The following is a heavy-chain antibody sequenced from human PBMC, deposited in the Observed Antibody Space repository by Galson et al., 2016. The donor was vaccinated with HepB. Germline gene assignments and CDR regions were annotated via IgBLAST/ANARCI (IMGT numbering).Heavy chain of an antibody. CDR1: GFIFSNYG. J-gene: IGHJ4*02. D-gene: IGHD6-13*01. CDR2: ISFDGSNA. CDR3: AKGRSAIAAAGLNY. Sequence: SLRLSCAASGFIFSNYGMHWVRQAPGKGLEWVAVISFDGSNAYYGDSVKGRFTISRDNSKNTLFLQMNSLRVEDTAVYYCAKGRSAIAAAGLNYWGQGTLVTVSS. V-gene: IGHV3-30*18.